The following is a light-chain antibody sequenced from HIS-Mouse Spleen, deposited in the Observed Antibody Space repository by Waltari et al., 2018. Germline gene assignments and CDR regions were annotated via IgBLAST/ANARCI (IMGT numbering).Light chain of an antibody. CDR3: AAWDDSLNGNYV. J-gene: IGLJ1*01. CDR2: SND. CDR1: SSNIGSNT. Sequence: QSVLTQPPSASGTPGQRVTISCSGSSSNIGSNTVNWYQQLPGTAPKLLIYSNDLRPPGVPDRFSGSKSGTSASLAISGLQSEDEADYYCAAWDDSLNGNYVFGTGTKVTVL. V-gene: IGLV1-44*01.